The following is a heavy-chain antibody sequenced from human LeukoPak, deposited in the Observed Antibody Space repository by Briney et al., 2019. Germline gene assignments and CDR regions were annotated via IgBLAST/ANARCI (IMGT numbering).Heavy chain of an antibody. J-gene: IGHJ4*02. CDR2: IYYSGST. V-gene: IGHV4-59*11. CDR3: ARARDGYKNRYYFDY. CDR1: GGSISSHY. D-gene: IGHD5-24*01. Sequence: SETLSLTCTVSGGSISSHYWSWIRQPPGKGLEWIGYIYYSGSTNYNPSLKSRVTISVDTSKNQSSLKLSSVTAADTAVYYCARARDGYKNRYYFDYWGQGTLVTVSS.